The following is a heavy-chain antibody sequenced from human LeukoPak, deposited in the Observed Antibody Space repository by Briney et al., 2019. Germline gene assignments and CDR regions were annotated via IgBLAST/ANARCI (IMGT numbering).Heavy chain of an antibody. D-gene: IGHD4-17*01. CDR1: GYTFNSYD. CDR2: INPNSGGT. J-gene: IGHJ6*03. Sequence: ASVKVSCKASGYTFNSYDINWVRQATGQGLEWMGWINPNSGGTNYAQKFQGRVTITADKSTTTAYMELSSLRSDDTAVYYCARDRWPVTRIHYYYSMDVWGKGTTVTVSS. CDR3: ARDRWPVTRIHYYYSMDV. V-gene: IGHV1-8*01.